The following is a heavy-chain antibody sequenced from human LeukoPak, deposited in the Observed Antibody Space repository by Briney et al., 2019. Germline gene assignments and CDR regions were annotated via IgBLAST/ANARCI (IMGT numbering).Heavy chain of an antibody. CDR3: ARDYDVLTAYPPTQLFDP. J-gene: IGHJ5*02. Sequence: SQTLSLTCTVSGGSISSGTYYWSWIRQPAGKGLEWIGRIYTSGSTNYNPSLKSRVTMSVDTSKNQFSLKLDSVTAADTAVYYCARDYDVLTAYPPTQLFDPWGQGTLVTVSS. CDR1: GGSISSGTYY. V-gene: IGHV4-61*02. D-gene: IGHD3-9*01. CDR2: IYTSGST.